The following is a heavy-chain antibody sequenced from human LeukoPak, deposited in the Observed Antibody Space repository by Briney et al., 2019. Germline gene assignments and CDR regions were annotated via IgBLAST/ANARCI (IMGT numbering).Heavy chain of an antibody. Sequence: GASVKVSCKASGGTFSSYAISWVRQAPGQGLEWMGGIIPIFGTASYAQKFQGRVTMTRDTSTSTVYMELSSLRSEDTAVYYCARGATTVTTEFGYWGQGTLVTVSS. CDR3: ARGATTVTTEFGY. CDR2: IIPIFGTA. D-gene: IGHD4-11*01. V-gene: IGHV1-69*05. CDR1: GGTFSSYA. J-gene: IGHJ4*02.